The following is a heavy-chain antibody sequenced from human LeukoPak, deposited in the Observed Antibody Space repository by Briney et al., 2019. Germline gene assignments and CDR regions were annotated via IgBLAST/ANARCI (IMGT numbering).Heavy chain of an antibody. V-gene: IGHV3-7*01. Sequence: PGGSLRLSCVASGFSFSNYWMNWVRQAPGRGLEWVANIKEDGSEKYYADSVKGRFTISRDNAKNSLYLQMSSLRDEDTAVYYCARGRRDTQYQVFDYWGQGTLVTVSS. J-gene: IGHJ4*02. D-gene: IGHD2-2*01. CDR2: IKEDGSEK. CDR1: GFSFSNYW. CDR3: ARGRRDTQYQVFDY.